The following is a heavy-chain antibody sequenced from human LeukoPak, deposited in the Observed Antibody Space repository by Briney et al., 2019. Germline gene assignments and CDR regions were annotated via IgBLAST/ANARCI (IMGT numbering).Heavy chain of an antibody. CDR1: GFTFSSYE. CDR2: ISGSGTVT. J-gene: IGHJ6*04. Sequence: GGSLRLSCAASGFTFSSYEMNWVRQAPGKGLEWISYISGSGTVTHYADSVEGRFTISRDNTKNSLYLQMNSLRGEDTAVYYCARDGTPSYSTGWVYMDVWGKGTTVTVSS. D-gene: IGHD6-25*01. CDR3: ARDGTPSYSTGWVYMDV. V-gene: IGHV3-48*03.